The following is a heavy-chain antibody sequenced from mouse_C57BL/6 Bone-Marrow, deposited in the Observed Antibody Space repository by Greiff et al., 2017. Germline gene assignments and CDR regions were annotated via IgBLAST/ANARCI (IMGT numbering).Heavy chain of an antibody. CDR2: IWNGGGT. D-gene: IGHD4-1*01. V-gene: IGHV2-9-1*01. CDR1: GFSLTSYA. J-gene: IGHJ2*01. Sequence: VHLVESGPGLVAPSQSLSITCTVSGFSLTSYAISWVRPPPGKGLAWLGVIWNGGGTNYTSALKSRLSISKDNSKSLVFLKMNSLQTDDTARYYCARLTGYIDYWGQGTTLTVSS. CDR3: ARLTGYIDY.